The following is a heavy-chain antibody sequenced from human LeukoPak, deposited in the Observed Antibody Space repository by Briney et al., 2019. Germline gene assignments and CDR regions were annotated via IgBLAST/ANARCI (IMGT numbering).Heavy chain of an antibody. Sequence: QPGRSLRLSCAASGFTFSSYGMHWVRQAPGKGLEWVAVIWYDGSNKYYADSVKGRFTISRDNSKNTLYLQMNSLRAEDTAVYYCARDEDGTGFDYWGQGTLVTVSS. CDR1: GFTFSSYG. D-gene: IGHD1-1*01. V-gene: IGHV3-33*01. CDR3: ARDEDGTGFDY. J-gene: IGHJ4*02. CDR2: IWYDGSNK.